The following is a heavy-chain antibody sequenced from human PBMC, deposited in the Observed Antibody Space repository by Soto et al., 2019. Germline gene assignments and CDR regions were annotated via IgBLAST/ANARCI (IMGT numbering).Heavy chain of an antibody. CDR1: GYTFTSYA. CDR3: ARESGYCSGGSCYVREYYYYYMDV. D-gene: IGHD2-15*01. Sequence: ASVKVSCKASGYTFTSYAMHWVRQAPGQRLEWMGWINAGNGNTKYSQKFQGRVTITRDTSASTAYMELSSLRAEDTAVYYCARESGYCSGGSCYVREYYYYYMDVWGKGTTVTVSS. V-gene: IGHV1-3*01. J-gene: IGHJ6*03. CDR2: INAGNGNT.